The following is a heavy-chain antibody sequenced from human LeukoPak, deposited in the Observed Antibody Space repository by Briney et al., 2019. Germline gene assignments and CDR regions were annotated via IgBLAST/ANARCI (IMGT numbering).Heavy chain of an antibody. CDR1: GGSISSYY. J-gene: IGHJ4*02. V-gene: IGHV4-59*01. D-gene: IGHD6-19*01. CDR3: ARGLPKQWLVPDY. CDR2: IYYSGST. Sequence: SETLSLTCTVSGGSISSYYRSWIRQPPGKGLEWIGYIYYSGSTNYNPSLKSRVTISVDTSKNQFSLKLSSVTAADTAVYYCARGLPKQWLVPDYWGQGTLVTVSS.